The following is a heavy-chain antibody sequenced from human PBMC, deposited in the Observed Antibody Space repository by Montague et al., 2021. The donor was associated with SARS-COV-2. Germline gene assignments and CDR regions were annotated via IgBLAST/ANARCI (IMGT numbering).Heavy chain of an antibody. CDR3: ARDRVGLSSSWRSTVDWYFDY. D-gene: IGHD6-13*01. CDR2: IYTSGST. CDR1: GDSISSYY. Sequence: SETLSLTCDVYGDSISSYYWSWIRQPAGKGLEWIGRIYTSGSTNYNPSLKSRVTMSVDTSKNQFSLKLSSVTAADTAVYYCARDRVGLSSSWRSTVDWYFDYWGQGTLVTVSS. V-gene: IGHV4-4*07. J-gene: IGHJ4*02.